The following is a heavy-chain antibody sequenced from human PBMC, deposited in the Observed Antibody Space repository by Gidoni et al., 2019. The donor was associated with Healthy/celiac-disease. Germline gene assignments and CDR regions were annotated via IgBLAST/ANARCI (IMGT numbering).Heavy chain of an antibody. CDR1: GGTFSSYA. CDR2: IIPIFGTA. Sequence: QVQLVQSGAAVKKPGASVKVSCKASGGTFSSYAMSWVRQAPGPGLEWMGGIIPIFGTANYAQKFQGRVTITADESTSTAYMELSSLRSEDTAVYYCARAAVAGTRYYFDYWGQGTLVTLSS. D-gene: IGHD6-19*01. CDR3: ARAAVAGTRYYFDY. J-gene: IGHJ4*02. V-gene: IGHV1-69*01.